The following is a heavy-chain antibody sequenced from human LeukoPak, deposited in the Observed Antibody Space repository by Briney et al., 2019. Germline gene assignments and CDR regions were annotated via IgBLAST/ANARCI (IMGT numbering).Heavy chain of an antibody. CDR3: ARDFHPLAASPSLPHNFDY. V-gene: IGHV3-20*04. CDR1: GFTFDDYG. Sequence: RAGGSLRLSCAASGFTFDDYGMSWVRQAPGRGLEWVSGINWNGGSTGYADSVKGRFTISRDNAKNSLYLQMNSLRAEDTALYYCARDFHPLAASPSLPHNFDYWGQGTLVTVSS. J-gene: IGHJ4*02. CDR2: INWNGGST. D-gene: IGHD6-13*01.